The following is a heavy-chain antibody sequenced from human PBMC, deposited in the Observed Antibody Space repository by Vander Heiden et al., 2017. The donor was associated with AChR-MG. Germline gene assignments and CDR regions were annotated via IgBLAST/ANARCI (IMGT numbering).Heavy chain of an antibody. V-gene: IGHV4-59*01. D-gene: IGHD6-13*01. CDR3: AREGIAAAGTSDYYYYGMDV. Sequence: QVQLQESGPGLGQPSETLSLPCTVSGGPISSYSCGWTRQHPGKGREWIGYIDYSGSTNYNPSLKSRVTIAVDTSKNQFALKLSSVTAADTAVYYCAREGIAAAGTSDYYYYGMDVWGQGTTVTVSS. CDR2: IDYSGST. CDR1: GGPISSYS. J-gene: IGHJ6*02.